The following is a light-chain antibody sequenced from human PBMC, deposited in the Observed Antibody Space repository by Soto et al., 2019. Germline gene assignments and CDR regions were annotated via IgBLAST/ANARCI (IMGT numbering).Light chain of an antibody. J-gene: IGKJ1*01. CDR2: DAS. CDR1: QSVSSNY. CDR3: QEYGSSPWT. V-gene: IGKV3-20*01. Sequence: EIVLTQSPGTLSLSPGGRATLSCSASQSVSSNYLAWYQQKPGQAPRLLMYDASRRATGIPDRFSGSGSGTDFTLTISRLEPEDFAVYYCQEYGSSPWTFGQGTKVDI.